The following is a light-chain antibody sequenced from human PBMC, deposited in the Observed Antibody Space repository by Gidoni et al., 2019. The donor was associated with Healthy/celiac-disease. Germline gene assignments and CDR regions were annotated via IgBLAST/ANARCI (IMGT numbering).Light chain of an antibody. CDR2: GAS. Sequence: EIVLTQSPGTLSLSPGERATLPCRASQSVSSSSLAWYQPKPGQAPRLLIYGASSRATRIPDRFSGIGSGTDFTLTISRLEPEDFAVYYCQQYGSSLLTFGGGTKVEIK. J-gene: IGKJ4*01. V-gene: IGKV3-20*01. CDR1: QSVSSSS. CDR3: QQYGSSLLT.